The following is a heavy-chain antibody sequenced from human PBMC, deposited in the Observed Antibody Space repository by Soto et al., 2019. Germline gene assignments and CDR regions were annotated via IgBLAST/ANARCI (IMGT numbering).Heavy chain of an antibody. CDR3: ARGQDIVVVPAAIREDNWFDP. V-gene: IGHV1-18*04. Sequence: ASVKVSCKASGYTFTSYGISWVRQAPGQGLEWMGWISAYNGNTNYAQKLQGRVTMTTDTSTSTAYMELRSLRSDDTAVYYCARGQDIVVVPAAIREDNWFDPWGQGTLVTVSS. CDR2: ISAYNGNT. D-gene: IGHD2-2*02. CDR1: GYTFTSYG. J-gene: IGHJ5*02.